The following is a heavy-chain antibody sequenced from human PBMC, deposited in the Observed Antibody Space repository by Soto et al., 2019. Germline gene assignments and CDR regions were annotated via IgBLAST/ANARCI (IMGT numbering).Heavy chain of an antibody. J-gene: IGHJ4*02. CDR2: IFYSGST. CDR1: SGSISSTIYS. D-gene: IGHD3-22*01. CDR3: ARHFVAVVIKGWGY. Sequence: SETLSLTCTVSSGSISSTIYSWDWIRQPPGKGLEWIGSIFYSGSTYYNPSLKSRVTISVDTSKNQFSLTLTSVTAADTAVYYCARHFVAVVIKGWGYWGQGTLVTVSS. V-gene: IGHV4-39*01.